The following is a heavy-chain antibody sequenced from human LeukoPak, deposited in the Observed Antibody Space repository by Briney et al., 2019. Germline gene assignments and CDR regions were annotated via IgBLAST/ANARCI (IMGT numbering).Heavy chain of an antibody. CDR1: GGPIRSYY. CDR2: IHYSEST. V-gene: IGHV4-59*01. CDR3: ARVSAAGMEFHYGMDV. D-gene: IGHD6-13*01. Sequence: SETLSLTCTVSGGPIRSYYWSWMRQPPGKGLEWIGNIHYSESTNFNPSLKSRVAIAVDTSKNQFSLSMRSVTAADTAVYYCARVSAAGMEFHYGMDVWGQGTTVTVSS. J-gene: IGHJ6*02.